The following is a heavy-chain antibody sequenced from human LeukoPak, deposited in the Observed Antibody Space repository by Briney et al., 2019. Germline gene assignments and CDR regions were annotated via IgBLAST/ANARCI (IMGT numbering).Heavy chain of an antibody. D-gene: IGHD3-3*01. CDR3: ARGVLPYYDFWSGSDPSYYYYYMDV. CDR2: TNPNSGNT. V-gene: IGHV1-8*01. Sequence: GASVKVSCKASGYTFTSYDINWVRQATGQGLEWMGWTNPNSGNTGYAQKFQGRVTMTRNTSISTAYMELSSLRSEDTAVYYCARGVLPYYDFWSGSDPSYYYYYMDVWGKGTTVTVSS. CDR1: GYTFTSYD. J-gene: IGHJ6*03.